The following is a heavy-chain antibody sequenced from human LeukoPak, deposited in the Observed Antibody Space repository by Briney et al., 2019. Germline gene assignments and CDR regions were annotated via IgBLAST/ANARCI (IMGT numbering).Heavy chain of an antibody. J-gene: IGHJ5*02. CDR2: ISYDGSNK. CDR3: ARDAIAAAGTEILLQADQEYNWFDP. Sequence: GRSLRLSCAASGFTFSSYAMHWVRQAPGKGLEWVAVISYDGSNKYYADSVKGRFTISRDNSKNTLYLQMNSLRAEDTAVYYCARDAIAAAGTEILLQADQEYNWFDPWGQGTLVTVSS. CDR1: GFTFSSYA. V-gene: IGHV3-30*01. D-gene: IGHD6-13*01.